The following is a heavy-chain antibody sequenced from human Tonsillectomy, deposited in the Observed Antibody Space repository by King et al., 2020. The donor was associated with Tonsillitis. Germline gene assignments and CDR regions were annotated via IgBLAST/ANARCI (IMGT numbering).Heavy chain of an antibody. CDR1: GGSISDNYW. CDR2: IYYTGST. D-gene: IGHD6-19*01. CDR3: ARHIGGAIAVAGTDAFDI. J-gene: IGHJ3*02. V-gene: IGHV4-39*01. Sequence: QLQESGPGLVKPSETLSLTCTVSGGSISDNYWWGWIRQPPGRGLEWIGSIYYTGSTYYNPSLKSRVTISVDTPKNQFSLKLSSVTAPDTAVYYCARHIGGAIAVAGTDAFDIWGQGTMVTVSS.